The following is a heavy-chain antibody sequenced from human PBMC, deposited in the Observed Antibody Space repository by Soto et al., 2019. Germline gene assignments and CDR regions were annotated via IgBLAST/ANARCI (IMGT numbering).Heavy chain of an antibody. D-gene: IGHD3-3*01. J-gene: IGHJ2*01. CDR3: ARLITIFGVVIKGNWYFDL. Sequence: SETLSLTCAVSGGSISSGGYSWSWIRQPPGKGLEWIGYIYHSGSTYYNPSLKSRVTISVDRSKNQFSLKLSSVTAADTAVYYCARLITIFGVVIKGNWYFDLWGRGTLVTVSS. CDR1: GGSISSGGYS. V-gene: IGHV4-30-2*01. CDR2: IYHSGST.